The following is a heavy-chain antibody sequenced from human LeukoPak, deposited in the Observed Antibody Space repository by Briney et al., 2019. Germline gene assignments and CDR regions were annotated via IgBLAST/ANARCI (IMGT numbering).Heavy chain of an antibody. CDR3: ARTGSPYYYYYYMDV. J-gene: IGHJ6*03. D-gene: IGHD3-10*01. V-gene: IGHV1-46*01. CDR1: GYTFTSYY. CDR2: INPSGGST. Sequence: ASVKVSCKASGYTFTSYYMHWVRQAPGQGLEWMGIINPSGGSTSYAQKFQGRVTMTRDTSTSTVYMELSSLRSEDTAVYYCARTGSPYYYYYYMDVWGKGTTVTVSS.